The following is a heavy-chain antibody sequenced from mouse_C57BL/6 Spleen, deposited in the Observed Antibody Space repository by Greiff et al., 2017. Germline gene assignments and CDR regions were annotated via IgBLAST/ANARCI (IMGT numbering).Heavy chain of an antibody. CDR1: GYTFTSYW. CDR2: IYPSDSET. V-gene: IGHV1-61*01. J-gene: IGHJ2*01. Sequence: QVQLKQPGAELVRPGSSVKLSCKASGYTFTSYWMDWVKQRPGQGLEWIGNIYPSDSETHYNQKFKDKATLTVDKSSSTAYMQLSSLTSEDSAVYYCARGNYYGSIYDDYWGQGTTLTVSS. CDR3: ARGNYYGSIYDDY. D-gene: IGHD1-1*01.